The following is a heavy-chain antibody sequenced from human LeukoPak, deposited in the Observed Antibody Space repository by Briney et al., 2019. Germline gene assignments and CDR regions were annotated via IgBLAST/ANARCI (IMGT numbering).Heavy chain of an antibody. V-gene: IGHV4-38-2*02. Sequence: SEPLSLTCSVSGYSISNGWFWGWIRQPPGKGLEWIGSIYHGGIVYYNPSLKSRVTISIDTSKNQFSLRLSSVTAADTAVYYCARGQGTYDSSGYWPYYFDYWGQGTLVTVSS. CDR2: IYHGGIV. D-gene: IGHD3-22*01. CDR3: ARGQGTYDSSGYWPYYFDY. CDR1: GYSISNGWF. J-gene: IGHJ4*02.